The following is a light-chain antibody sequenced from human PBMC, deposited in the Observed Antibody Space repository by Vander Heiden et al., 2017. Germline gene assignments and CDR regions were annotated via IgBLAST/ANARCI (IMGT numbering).Light chain of an antibody. CDR3: AAWDDSLNGYV. CDR1: SSNIGSNT. Sequence: QSVLTHPPSASGTPGQRVTLPCSGSSSNIGSNTVNWYQQLPGTAPKLLIYSNKQRPSGVPDRFAGSKSGTSASLAISGLQSEDEADYYCAAWDDSLNGYVFGTGTKVTVL. V-gene: IGLV1-44*01. CDR2: SNK. J-gene: IGLJ1*01.